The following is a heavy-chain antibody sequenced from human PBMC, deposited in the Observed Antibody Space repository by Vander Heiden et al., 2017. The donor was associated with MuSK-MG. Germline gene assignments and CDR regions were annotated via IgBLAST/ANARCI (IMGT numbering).Heavy chain of an antibody. D-gene: IGHD4-17*01. CDR2: ISGSGGTT. Sequence: EVQLLESGGGLVQPGGSLRLSCAASGFTFSIFAMSWVRQAPGKGLEWVSAISGSGGTTYYADAVRGRFTISRDNSRNTLYLKMTSMRTEDAAVYYCAKDRTVTKQFDYWGQGTLVTVSS. CDR3: AKDRTVTKQFDY. CDR1: GFTFSIFA. J-gene: IGHJ4*02. V-gene: IGHV3-23*01.